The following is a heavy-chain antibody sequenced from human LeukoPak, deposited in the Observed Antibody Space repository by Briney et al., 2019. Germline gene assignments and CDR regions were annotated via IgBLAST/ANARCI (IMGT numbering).Heavy chain of an antibody. CDR2: ISGSGGST. Sequence: PGGSLRLSCAASGFTFSSYGMSWVRQAPGKGLEWVSAISGSGGSTYYADSVKGRFTISRDNAKKSLYLQMNSLRAEDTALYYCARAVDYYYYYMDVWGKGTTVTVSS. CDR3: ARAVDYYYYYMDV. CDR1: GFTFSSYG. J-gene: IGHJ6*03. V-gene: IGHV3-23*01.